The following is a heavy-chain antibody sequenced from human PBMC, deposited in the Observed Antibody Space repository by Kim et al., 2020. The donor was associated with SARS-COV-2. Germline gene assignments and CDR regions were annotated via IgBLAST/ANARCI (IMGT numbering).Heavy chain of an antibody. D-gene: IGHD4-17*01. V-gene: IGHV3-30*01. J-gene: IGHJ4*02. Sequence: YYADSGRGRFTISRDNSKNTLYLQVNSLRAEDTAMYYCARGEVTTVVTQDWGQGTLVTVSS. CDR3: ARGEVTTVVTQD.